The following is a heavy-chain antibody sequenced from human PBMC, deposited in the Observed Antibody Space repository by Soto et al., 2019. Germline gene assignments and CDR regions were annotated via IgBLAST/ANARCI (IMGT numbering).Heavy chain of an antibody. J-gene: IGHJ6*03. CDR1: GYTFTSYG. D-gene: IGHD6-13*01. CDR2: ISAYNGNT. Sequence: ASVKVSCKASGYTFTSYGISWVRQAPGQGLEWMGWISAYNGNTNYAQKLQGRVTMTTDTSTSTAYMELRSLRSDDTAVYYCAREAAAGPGGYYYMDVWGKGPTVTVSS. V-gene: IGHV1-18*01. CDR3: AREAAAGPGGYYYMDV.